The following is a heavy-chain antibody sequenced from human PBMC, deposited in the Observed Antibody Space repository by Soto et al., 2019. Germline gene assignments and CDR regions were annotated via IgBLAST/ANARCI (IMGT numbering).Heavy chain of an antibody. D-gene: IGHD2-15*01. CDR3: AAWAQGATEVD. J-gene: IGHJ4*02. Sequence: PVGSLRLSCETSGFSFSVYGMHWVRQAPGKGLEWVAVIWYDASKQFYAASVEGRFTISRDNSKAILYLQMNSLRAEDTAVYYCAAWAQGATEVDWGQGPPVTVS. CDR1: GFSFSVYG. CDR2: IWYDASKQ. V-gene: IGHV3-33*01.